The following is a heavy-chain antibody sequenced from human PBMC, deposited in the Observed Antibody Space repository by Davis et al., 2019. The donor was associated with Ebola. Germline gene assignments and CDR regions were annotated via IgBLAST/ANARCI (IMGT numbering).Heavy chain of an antibody. V-gene: IGHV4-59*08. J-gene: IGHJ4*02. Sequence: PSETLSLTCTVSGGSISSYYWSWIRQPPGKGLEWIGYIYYSGSTNYNPSLKSRVTISVDPSKNQFSLKLSSVTAADTAVYYCARHSGDIVVVPAANIDYWGQGTLVTVSS. CDR3: ARHSGDIVVVPAANIDY. CDR1: GGSISSYY. D-gene: IGHD2-2*01. CDR2: IYYSGST.